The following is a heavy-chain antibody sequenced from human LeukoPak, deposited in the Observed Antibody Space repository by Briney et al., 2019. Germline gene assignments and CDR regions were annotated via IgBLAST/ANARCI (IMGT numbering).Heavy chain of an antibody. Sequence: PGGSLRLSCAASGFTVSSNYMSWVRQAPGKGLEWVSGIYIGVRTYYADSVKGRFTISRDNSKNTLYLQMNSLRAEDTAVYYCARNFRGGDLDYWGQGTLVTVSS. CDR2: IYIGVRT. CDR1: GFTVSSNY. CDR3: ARNFRGGDLDY. J-gene: IGHJ4*02. D-gene: IGHD4-17*01. V-gene: IGHV3-66*01.